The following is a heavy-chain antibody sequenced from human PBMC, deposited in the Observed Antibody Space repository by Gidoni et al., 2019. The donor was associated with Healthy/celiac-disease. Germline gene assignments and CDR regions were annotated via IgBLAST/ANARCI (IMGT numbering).Heavy chain of an antibody. CDR3: AGVEGSSSGFYIYFVDY. D-gene: IGHD3-22*01. CDR2: MSSSNDYI. CDR1: GLPFSSYS. V-gene: IGHV3-21*01. J-gene: IGHJ4*02. Sequence: EGQLVQSGGGLVKPGGTLRLAWATSGLPFSSYSMTWVRQAPGKGLGGVSSMSSSNDYIYYADSVKGRFTIARYNVKNSLYLHMDSLRAEDTAVYYCAGVEGSSSGFYIYFVDYWGQGTLVTVSS.